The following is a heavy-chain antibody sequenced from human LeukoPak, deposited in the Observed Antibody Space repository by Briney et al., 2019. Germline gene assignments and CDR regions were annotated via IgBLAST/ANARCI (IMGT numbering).Heavy chain of an antibody. CDR1: GGSISSYY. V-gene: IGHV4-59*01. CDR2: IYYRGST. Sequence: PSETLSLTCTVSGGSISSYYWSWLRQPPGKGLEWIGYIYYRGSTNYNPSRKSRVTISVDTSKNHFSLKLSSVTAADTAVYYCARVSGAVAAEHFDYWGQGTLVTVSS. D-gene: IGHD6-19*01. CDR3: ARVSGAVAAEHFDY. J-gene: IGHJ4*02.